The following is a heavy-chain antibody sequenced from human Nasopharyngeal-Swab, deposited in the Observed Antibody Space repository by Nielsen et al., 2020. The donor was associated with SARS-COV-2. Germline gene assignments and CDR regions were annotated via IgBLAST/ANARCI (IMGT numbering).Heavy chain of an antibody. CDR2: IIPIFGTA. Sequence: SVKVSCKASGGTFISYAISWVRQAPGQGLEWMGGIIPIFGTANYAQKFQGRVTITADKSTSTAYMELSSLGSEDTAVYYCGRCMGSGGYYYYDYYMDVWGKGTTVTVSS. J-gene: IGHJ6*03. CDR3: GRCMGSGGYYYYDYYMDV. D-gene: IGHD3-16*01. V-gene: IGHV1-69*06. CDR1: GGTFISYA.